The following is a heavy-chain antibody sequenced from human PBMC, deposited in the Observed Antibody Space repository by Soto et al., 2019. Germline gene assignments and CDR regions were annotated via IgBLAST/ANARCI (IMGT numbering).Heavy chain of an antibody. CDR1: GGSISSGFYY. Sequence: SETLSLTCTVSGGSISSGFYYWSWIRQHPGKGLEWIGYIYYSGSTYYNPSLKSRVTISVDTSKNQFSLKLSSVTAADTAVYYCARDHDSSGYYPNWGQGTLVTVSS. J-gene: IGHJ4*02. CDR2: IYYSGST. V-gene: IGHV4-31*03. CDR3: ARDHDSSGYYPN. D-gene: IGHD3-22*01.